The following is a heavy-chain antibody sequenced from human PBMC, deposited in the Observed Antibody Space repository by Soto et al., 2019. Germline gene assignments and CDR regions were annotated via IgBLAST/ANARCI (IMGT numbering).Heavy chain of an antibody. CDR3: TLGSWSAETFDI. CDR1: GGTFSTYT. Sequence: QVQLVQSGAEVKKPGSSVKVSCKASGGTFSTYTIIWVRQAPGQGLEWMGRILPMLDITNSAQRVQGRVTITADKSTSPAYLELSSLRSEDTAVYYCTLGSWSAETFDIWGRGTMVTVSS. V-gene: IGHV1-69*02. D-gene: IGHD6-13*01. J-gene: IGHJ3*02. CDR2: ILPMLDIT.